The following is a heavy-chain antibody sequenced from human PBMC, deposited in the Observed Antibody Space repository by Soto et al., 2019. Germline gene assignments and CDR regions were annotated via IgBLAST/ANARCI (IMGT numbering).Heavy chain of an antibody. V-gene: IGHV4-4*02. J-gene: IGHJ4*02. D-gene: IGHD2-15*01. Sequence: QVQLQESGPGVVKPSGTLSLTCAVSGASISSNNWWSWVRQPPGKGLEWIGEIYRSGTGNYNPSLKSRVTTSGDKSKNQCSPKLNSVTAAVTAGYSCARHGGYYFDYWGLGTLFTVSS. CDR2: IYRSGTG. CDR1: GASISSNNW. CDR3: ARHGGYYFDY.